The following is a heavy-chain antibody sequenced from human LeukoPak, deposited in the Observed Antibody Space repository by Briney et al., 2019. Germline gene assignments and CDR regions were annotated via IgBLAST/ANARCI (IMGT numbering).Heavy chain of an antibody. CDR1: GGSFSSYY. J-gene: IGHJ5*02. V-gene: IGHV4-4*07. CDR2: VYTTGST. D-gene: IGHD5-18*01. Sequence: SETLSLTCTVSGGSFSSYYWSWIRQPAGKGLEWIGRVYTTGSTNYNPSLKSRVSMSVDTSKNQFSPSLTSVTVADTAVYYCARVEPLKMVKSPWGQGILVTVSS. CDR3: ARVEPLKMVKSP.